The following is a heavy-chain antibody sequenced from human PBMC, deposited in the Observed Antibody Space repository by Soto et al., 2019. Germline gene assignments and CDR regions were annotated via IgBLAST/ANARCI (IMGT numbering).Heavy chain of an antibody. J-gene: IGHJ5*02. CDR1: GGTFSNYA. Sequence: QVQLAQSGPEVKKPGTSVKVSCKASGGTFSNYAISWVRQAPGQGLEWMGGIIPVFDTTNYAQKLQGRVTITADESTSTVHMELSSLRFEDTAVYYCARAGDGYPLGWFDPWGQGTLVIVSS. CDR3: ARAGDGYPLGWFDP. D-gene: IGHD5-12*01. CDR2: IIPVFDTT. V-gene: IGHV1-69*01.